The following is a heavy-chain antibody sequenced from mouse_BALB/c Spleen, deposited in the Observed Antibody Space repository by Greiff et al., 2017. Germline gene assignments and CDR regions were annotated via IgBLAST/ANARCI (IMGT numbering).Heavy chain of an antibody. D-gene: IGHD1-1*01. V-gene: IGHV3-2*02. CDR3: ANLLPPRGFAY. CDR2: ISYSGST. J-gene: IGHJ3*01. Sequence: EVKLLESGPGLVKPSQSLSLTCTVTGYSITSDYAWNWIRQFPGNKLEWMGYISYSGSTSYNPSLKSRISITRDTSKNQFFLQLNSVTTEDTATYYCANLLPPRGFAYWGQGTLVTVSA. CDR1: GYSITSDYA.